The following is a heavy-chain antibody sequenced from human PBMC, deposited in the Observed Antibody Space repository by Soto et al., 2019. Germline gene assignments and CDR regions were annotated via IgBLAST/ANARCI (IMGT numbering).Heavy chain of an antibody. CDR2: IFSNDEK. J-gene: IGHJ6*02. Sequence: QVTLKESGPVLVKPTETLTLTCTVSGFSLSNARMGVSWIRQPPGKALELLAHIFSNDEKSYSTSLKSRLTISKDTSKSQVVLTMTNMDPVDTATYYCARIPPSGSYYYYYYGMDVWGQGTTVTVSS. CDR3: ARIPPSGSYYYYYYGMDV. CDR1: GFSLSNARMG. V-gene: IGHV2-26*01. D-gene: IGHD1-26*01.